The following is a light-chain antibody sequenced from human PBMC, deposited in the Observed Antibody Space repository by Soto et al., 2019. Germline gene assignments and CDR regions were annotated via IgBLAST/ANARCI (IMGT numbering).Light chain of an antibody. CDR1: QSISSN. CDR3: HQYNNWPPLT. CDR2: GAS. V-gene: IGKV3-15*01. J-gene: IGKJ4*01. Sequence: EIVMTQSPSTLSVSPGDRATLSCRASQSISSNLAWYQQKPGQAPRLLIYGASTRATGIPARFSGSGSGTELTLTLTSLQSEDFAVYYCHQYNNWPPLTFGGGTKVEIK.